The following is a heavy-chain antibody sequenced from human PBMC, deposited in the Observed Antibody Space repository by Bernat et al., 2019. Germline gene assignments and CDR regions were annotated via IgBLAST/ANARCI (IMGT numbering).Heavy chain of an antibody. CDR2: INHSGST. CDR3: ARGSIGMCAPHSNWNYPDYFDY. D-gene: IGHD1-7*01. J-gene: IGHJ4*02. Sequence: QVQLQQWGAGLLKPSETLSLTCAVYGGSFSGYYWSWIRQPPGKGLEWIGEINHSGSTNYNPSLKSRVTISVDTSKNQFSLKLRSVTAADTAVYYCARGSIGMCAPHSNWNYPDYFDYWGQGTLFTVSS. CDR1: GGSFSGYY. V-gene: IGHV4-34*01.